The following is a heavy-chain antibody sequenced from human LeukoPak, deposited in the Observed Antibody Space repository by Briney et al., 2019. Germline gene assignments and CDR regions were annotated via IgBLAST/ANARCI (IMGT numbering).Heavy chain of an antibody. Sequence: GESLKISCKGSGYRFTSYWIGWVRQMPGKGLEWMSLIYPGNSDTRYSPSVQGQVTVSVDRSISTAYLQWSSLKASDTAMYYCARHGEYGGYKGENFDIWGQGTMVTVSS. CDR1: GYRFTSYW. CDR3: ARHGEYGGYKGENFDI. D-gene: IGHD4-23*01. V-gene: IGHV5-51*01. CDR2: IYPGNSDT. J-gene: IGHJ3*02.